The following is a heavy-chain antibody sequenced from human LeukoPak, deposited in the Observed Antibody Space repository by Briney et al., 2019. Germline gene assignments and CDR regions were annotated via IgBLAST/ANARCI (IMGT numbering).Heavy chain of an antibody. V-gene: IGHV3-23*01. CDR2: VSGSGGST. D-gene: IGHD3-22*01. CDR1: GFTFSSYA. CDR3: AKETASGYGAFDV. J-gene: IGHJ3*01. Sequence: GGSLRLSCAASGFTFSSYAMSWVRQAPGKGLEWVSGVSGSGGSTHYGGSVKGRFTISRDNSKNSVCLQMNSLRAEDTAVYYCAKETASGYGAFDVWGQGAMVTVSS.